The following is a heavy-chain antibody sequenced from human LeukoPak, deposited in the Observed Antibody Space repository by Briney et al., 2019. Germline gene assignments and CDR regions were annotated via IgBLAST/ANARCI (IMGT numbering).Heavy chain of an antibody. CDR1: GGSISSYY. CDR2: IYYSGST. CDR3: ARGGDSSSWYLDNWFDP. Sequence: SETLSLTCTVSGGSISSYYWSWIRQPPGKGLEWIGYIYYSGSTNYNPPLKSRVTISVDTSKNQFSLKLSSVTAADTAVYYCARGGDSSSWYLDNWFDPWGQGTLVTVSS. D-gene: IGHD6-13*01. J-gene: IGHJ5*02. V-gene: IGHV4-59*01.